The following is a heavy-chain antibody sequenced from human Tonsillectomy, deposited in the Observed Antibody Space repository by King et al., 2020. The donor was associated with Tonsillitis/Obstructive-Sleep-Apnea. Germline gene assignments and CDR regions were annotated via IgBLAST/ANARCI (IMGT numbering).Heavy chain of an antibody. D-gene: IGHD2-2*01. V-gene: IGHV3-72*01. CDR3: ARVRTSSPVYNLDY. J-gene: IGHJ4*02. CDR1: GFTFSDHY. Sequence: VQLVESGGGLVQPGGSLRLSCAASGFTFSDHYMDWVRQAPGKGLEWVGRTRNKAHSYTTEYAESVKVRFTISRDDSENSLYLQMNSLKTEDTAVYYCARVRTSSPVYNLDYWGQGTLVTVSS. CDR2: TRNKAHSYTT.